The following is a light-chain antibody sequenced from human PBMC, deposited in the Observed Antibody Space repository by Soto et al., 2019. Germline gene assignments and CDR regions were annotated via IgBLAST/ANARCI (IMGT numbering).Light chain of an antibody. CDR3: LRSVQSPWT. J-gene: IGKJ1*01. CDR1: QSLVFSHGKTY. Sequence: DIVMTQTPLSVSVTPGQSASISCRSRQSLVFSHGKTYLYWYLQRPGQPPQLLISQVTNRFSGAPDRFSGSGSGTDFTLKISRVEAEDVGIYYCLRSVQSPWTFGQGTKVEI. CDR2: QVT. V-gene: IGKV2D-29*01.